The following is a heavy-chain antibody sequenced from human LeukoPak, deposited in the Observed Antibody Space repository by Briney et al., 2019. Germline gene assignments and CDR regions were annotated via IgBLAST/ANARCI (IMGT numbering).Heavy chain of an antibody. Sequence: GGSLRLSCAASGFTFSSYWMSWVRQAPGKGLEWVANIKQDGSEKYYVDSVKGRFTISRDNAKNSLYLQMNSLRAEDTAVYYCARGTNYYDRSGYFPDYWGQGTLVTVSS. J-gene: IGHJ4*02. CDR3: ARGTNYYDRSGYFPDY. D-gene: IGHD3-22*01. V-gene: IGHV3-7*01. CDR1: GFTFSSYW. CDR2: IKQDGSEK.